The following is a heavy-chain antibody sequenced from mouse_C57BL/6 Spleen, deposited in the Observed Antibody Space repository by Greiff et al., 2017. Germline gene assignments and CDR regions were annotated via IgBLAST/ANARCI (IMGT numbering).Heavy chain of an antibody. J-gene: IGHJ4*01. Sequence: DVHLVESGGDLVKPGGSLKLSCAASGFTFSSYGMSWVRQTPDQRLEWVATISSGGSYTYYPDSVKGRFTISRDNAKNTLYLQMSSLKSEDTAMYYCARQGDYDGDAMDYWGQGTSVTVSS. D-gene: IGHD2-4*01. CDR3: ARQGDYDGDAMDY. CDR1: GFTFSSYG. V-gene: IGHV5-6*01. CDR2: ISSGGSYT.